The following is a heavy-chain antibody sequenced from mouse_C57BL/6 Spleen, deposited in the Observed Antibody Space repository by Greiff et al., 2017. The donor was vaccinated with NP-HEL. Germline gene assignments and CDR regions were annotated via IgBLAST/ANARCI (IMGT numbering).Heavy chain of an antibody. V-gene: IGHV1-59*01. CDR1: GYTFTSYW. Sequence: QVQLQQPGAELVRPGTSVKLSCKASGYTFTSYWMHWVKQRPGQGLEWIGEIDPSDSYTNYNQKFKGKATLTVDTSSSTAYMQLSSLTSEDSAVYCCAGWGHFDYWGQGTTLTVSS. CDR3: AGWGHFDY. CDR2: IDPSDSYT. J-gene: IGHJ2*01.